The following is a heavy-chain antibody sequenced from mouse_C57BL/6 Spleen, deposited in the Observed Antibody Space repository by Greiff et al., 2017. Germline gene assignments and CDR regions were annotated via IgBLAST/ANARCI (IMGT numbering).Heavy chain of an antibody. CDR3: AREVITTVVAPSAMDY. V-gene: IGHV1-76*01. J-gene: IGHJ4*01. D-gene: IGHD1-1*01. CDR1: GYTFTDYY. Sequence: QVQLQQSGAELVRPGASVKLSCKASGYTFTDYYINWVKQRPGQGLEWIARIYPGSGNTYYNEKFKGKATLTAEKSSSTAYMQLSSLTSEDSAVYFCAREVITTVVAPSAMDYWGQGTSVTVSS. CDR2: IYPGSGNT.